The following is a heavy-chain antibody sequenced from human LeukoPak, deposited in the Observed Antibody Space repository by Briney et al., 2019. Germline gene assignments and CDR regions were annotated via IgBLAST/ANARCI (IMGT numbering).Heavy chain of an antibody. CDR2: IYTGGTT. CDR3: ARESLYTWTPIDH. D-gene: IGHD1-20*01. Sequence: GGSLRLSCAASGFTVTSNYMNWVRQAPGKGLEWVSIIYTGGTTHYADSLKDRFTISRDDSINTLYLQMNSLRAEDTAVYYCARESLYTWTPIDHWGQGTLVTVSS. V-gene: IGHV3-66*01. J-gene: IGHJ4*02. CDR1: GFTVTSNY.